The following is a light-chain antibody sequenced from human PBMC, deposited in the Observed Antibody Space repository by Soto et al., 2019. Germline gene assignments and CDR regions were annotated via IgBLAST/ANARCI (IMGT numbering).Light chain of an antibody. V-gene: IGKV3-20*01. Sequence: EIVLTQSPGTLSLSPGEGAALSCRASQIVSNTYLAWYQQKPGQPPRLLIHATSSRATGIPDRFSGSGSGTDFTLTISRLEPEEFALYYCQHYVSSLGVYTFGQGTKLEI. J-gene: IGKJ2*01. CDR2: ATS. CDR3: QHYVSSLGVYT. CDR1: QIVSNTY.